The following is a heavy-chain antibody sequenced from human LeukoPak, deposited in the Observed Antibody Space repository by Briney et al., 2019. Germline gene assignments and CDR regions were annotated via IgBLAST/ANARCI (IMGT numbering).Heavy chain of an antibody. V-gene: IGHV1-24*01. CDR1: GYTLTELS. J-gene: IGHJ5*02. Sequence: ASVKVSCKVSGYTLTELSMHWVRQAPGEGLEWMGGFDPEDGETIYAQKFQGRVTMTEDTSTDTAYMELSSLRSEDTAVYYCATAPWYANWFDPWGQGTLVTVPS. D-gene: IGHD2-15*01. CDR3: ATAPWYANWFDP. CDR2: FDPEDGET.